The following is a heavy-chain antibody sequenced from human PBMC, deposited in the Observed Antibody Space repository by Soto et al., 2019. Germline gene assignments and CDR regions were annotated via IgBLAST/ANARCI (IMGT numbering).Heavy chain of an antibody. Sequence: HVQLVQSVVDVRRPGASVNMSCRTSGFRFSDNLINWVRQAPGQSLEWMGWINPDNVNTRYSQTVQGRVTISRHSSASIAYVEVSDLTSEDTAVYYCARDILSVGPRATDAFDVWGQGTMVTVSS. V-gene: IGHV1-3*01. J-gene: IGHJ3*01. CDR1: GFRFSDNL. D-gene: IGHD2-8*02. CDR3: ARDILSVGPRATDAFDV. CDR2: INPDNVNT.